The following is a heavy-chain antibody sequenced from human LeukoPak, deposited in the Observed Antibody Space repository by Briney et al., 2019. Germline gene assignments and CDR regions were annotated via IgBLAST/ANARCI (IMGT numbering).Heavy chain of an antibody. Sequence: SETLSLTCTVSGGSISSYYWSWIRQPPGKGLEWIGYIYYSGSTYYNPSLKSRVTISVDTSKNQFSLQLSSVTAADTAVYYCARGGHDSSGYYYFDYWGQGTLVTVSS. J-gene: IGHJ4*02. CDR3: ARGGHDSSGYYYFDY. CDR2: IYYSGST. D-gene: IGHD3-22*01. CDR1: GGSISSYY. V-gene: IGHV4-59*12.